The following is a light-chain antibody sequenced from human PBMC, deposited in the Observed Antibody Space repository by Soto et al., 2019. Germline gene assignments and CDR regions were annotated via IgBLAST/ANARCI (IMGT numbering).Light chain of an antibody. J-gene: IGKJ1*01. CDR3: QQSYSTPKVT. Sequence: DIQMTQSPSSLSASVGDRVTITCRASQSISSYLNWYQQKPGKAPKLLIYAASSLQSGVPSRFSGSGSGTDFTLTISSLQPEDFATYYCQQSYSTPKVTFSQGTKVEIK. V-gene: IGKV1-39*01. CDR1: QSISSY. CDR2: AAS.